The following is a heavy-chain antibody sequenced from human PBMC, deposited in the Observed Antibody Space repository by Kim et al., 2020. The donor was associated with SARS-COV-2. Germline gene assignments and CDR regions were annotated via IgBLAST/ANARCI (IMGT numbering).Heavy chain of an antibody. CDR1: GFTFSSYF. V-gene: IGHV3-74*01. J-gene: IGHJ3*02. CDR3: ARYYGSGTYACDI. Sequence: GGSLRLSCAASGFTFSSYFMHWVRQAPGKGLVWVSRINSDGSSTSYADSVKGRFTISRDNAKNTLHLQMNSLRDEDTAVYYCARYYGSGTYACDIWGQGTMVTVSS. CDR2: INSDGSST. D-gene: IGHD3-10*01.